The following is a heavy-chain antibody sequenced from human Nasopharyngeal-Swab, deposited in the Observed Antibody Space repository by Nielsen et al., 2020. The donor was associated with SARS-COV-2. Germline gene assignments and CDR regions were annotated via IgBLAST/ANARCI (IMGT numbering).Heavy chain of an antibody. CDR2: IYHSGST. D-gene: IGHD6-13*01. J-gene: IGHJ4*02. V-gene: IGHV4-38-2*02. CDR3: AREGLAAASDY. Sequence: SETLSLTCTVSGYSISSGYYWGWIRQPPGKGLEWIGSIYHSGSTYYNPSLKSRVTISVDTSKNQSSMKLSSVTAADTAVYYCAREGLAAASDYWGQGTLVTVSS. CDR1: GYSISSGYY.